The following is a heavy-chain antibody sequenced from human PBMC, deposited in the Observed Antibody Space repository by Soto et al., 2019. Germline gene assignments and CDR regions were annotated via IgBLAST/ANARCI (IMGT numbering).Heavy chain of an antibody. J-gene: IGHJ4*02. CDR2: INHSGGT. CDR1: GGSFSGYY. Sequence: QVQLQQWGAGLLKPSETLSLTCAVYGGSFSGYYWCWIRQPPGKGLECFGEINHSGGTNYNPSLKSRVTISVDTSKNQFSLKLSAVTAADTAVYYCARQGSQDPVTHGYFDYWGQGTLVTVSS. V-gene: IGHV4-34*01. CDR3: ARQGSQDPVTHGYFDY. D-gene: IGHD4-17*01.